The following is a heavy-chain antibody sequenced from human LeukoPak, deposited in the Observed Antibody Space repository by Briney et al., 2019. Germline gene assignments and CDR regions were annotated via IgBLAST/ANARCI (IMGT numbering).Heavy chain of an antibody. CDR3: TTDASIAVAGAPDY. J-gene: IGHJ4*02. D-gene: IGHD6-19*01. CDR1: GFTFSNAW. CDR2: IKSKTDGGTT. Sequence: PGESLRLSCAAPGFTFSNAWMSWVRQAPGKGLEWVCRIKSKTDGGTTDYAAPVKGRFTISRDDSKNTLYLQMNSLKTEDTAVYYCTTDASIAVAGAPDYWGQGTLVTVSS. V-gene: IGHV3-15*01.